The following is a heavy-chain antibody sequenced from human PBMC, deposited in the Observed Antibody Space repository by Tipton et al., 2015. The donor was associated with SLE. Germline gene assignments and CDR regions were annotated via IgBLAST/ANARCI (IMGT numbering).Heavy chain of an antibody. CDR2: IYHSGST. CDR1: GYSISSGYY. Sequence: TLSLTCAVSGYSISSGYYWGWIRQPPGKGLEWIGSIYHSGSTYYNPSLKSRVTISVDTSKNQFSLKLSSVTAADTAVYYCARQLLDDFWSGYSGYFDYWGQGTLVTVSS. V-gene: IGHV4-38-2*01. J-gene: IGHJ4*02. D-gene: IGHD3-3*01. CDR3: ARQLLDDFWSGYSGYFDY.